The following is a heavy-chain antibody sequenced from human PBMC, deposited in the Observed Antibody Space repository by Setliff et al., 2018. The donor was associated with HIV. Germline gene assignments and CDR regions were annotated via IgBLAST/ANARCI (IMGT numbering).Heavy chain of an antibody. J-gene: IGHJ3*02. CDR2: TNAGNGNT. CDR3: ASRLTLGDAFDI. D-gene: IGHD3-10*01. CDR1: GYTFTNYA. V-gene: IGHV1-3*02. Sequence: ASVKVSCKASGYTFTNYAIHWVRQAPGQRLEWMGWTNAGNGNTKYSQEFQDRVTITRDTSASTAYMELSSLRSEDTAVYYCASRLTLGDAFDIWGQGTMVTVSS.